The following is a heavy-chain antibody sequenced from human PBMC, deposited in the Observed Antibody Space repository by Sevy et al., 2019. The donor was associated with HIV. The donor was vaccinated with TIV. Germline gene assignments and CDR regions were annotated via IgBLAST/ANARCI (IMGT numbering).Heavy chain of an antibody. D-gene: IGHD3-3*01. V-gene: IGHV4-39*07. CDR2: IFYSGST. Sequence: SETLSLTCTVSGGSISSSSYYWGWIRQPPGKGLEWIGSIFYSGSTDYNPSLKSRVTISVYPSKNLFSLNLSSVTASDTAVYYCARGGITIFEVVNDWGALDIGGRGTMVTVSS. J-gene: IGHJ3*02. CDR1: GGSISSSSYY. CDR3: ARGGITIFEVVNDWGALDI.